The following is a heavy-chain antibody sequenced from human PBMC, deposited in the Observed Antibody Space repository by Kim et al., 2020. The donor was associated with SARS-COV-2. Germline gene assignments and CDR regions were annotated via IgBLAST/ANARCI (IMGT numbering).Heavy chain of an antibody. V-gene: IGHV3-30*10. CDR3: ATFRSKGRWYFDL. CDR2: ISSDGNDQ. Sequence: GGSLRLSCAASGFTFSNYTIHWVRQAPGKGLECVATISSDGNDQFYIDSVKGRFTISRDNSRNTLYLQMNSLRPQDTAVYYCATFRSKGRWYFDLWGRGTLVTVSS. J-gene: IGHJ2*01. CDR1: GFTFSNYT.